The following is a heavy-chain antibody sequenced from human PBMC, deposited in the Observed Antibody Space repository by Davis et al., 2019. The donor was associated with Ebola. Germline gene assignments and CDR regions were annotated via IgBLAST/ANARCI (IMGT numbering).Heavy chain of an antibody. CDR1: GYIFANYW. V-gene: IGHV5-51*01. CDR2: IFPGDSDV. CDR3: ARQAYNIPYGDF. J-gene: IGHJ4*02. Sequence: KVSCKGSGYIFANYWIAWVRQMPGKGLEWVGIIFPGDSDVRYSPSFRGLVTISADRSISTAYLQWSSLRASDTAVYYCARQAYNIPYGDFWGQGTLVTVSS. D-gene: IGHD1-14*01.